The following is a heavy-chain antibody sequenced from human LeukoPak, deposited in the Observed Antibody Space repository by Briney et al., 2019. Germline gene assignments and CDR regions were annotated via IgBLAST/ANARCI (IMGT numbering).Heavy chain of an antibody. CDR3: ARPRYSGYDPFDI. V-gene: IGHV3-74*01. Sequence: GGSLRLSCAASGFSFSSYWMHWVRQVPGKGLVWVSRLHSDGNYTRYADSVKGRFTISRDNAKNTLYLQMNSLRAEDTAVYYCARPRYSGYDPFDIWGQGTMVTVSS. CDR2: LHSDGNYT. D-gene: IGHD5-12*01. J-gene: IGHJ3*02. CDR1: GFSFSSYW.